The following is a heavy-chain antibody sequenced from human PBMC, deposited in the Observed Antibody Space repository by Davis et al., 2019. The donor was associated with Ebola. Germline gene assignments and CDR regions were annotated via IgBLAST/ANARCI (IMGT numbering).Heavy chain of an antibody. CDR3: ARLFRNGYNSYFDY. Sequence: AASVTVSCKASGGTFSSYAISWVRQAPGQGLQWMGGIIPIFGTSNYAQKFQGRVTITADESTTTAYMELSSLRSEDTAVYYCARLFRNGYNSYFDYWGQGTLVTVSS. V-gene: IGHV1-69*13. D-gene: IGHD5-24*01. J-gene: IGHJ4*02. CDR1: GGTFSSYA. CDR2: IIPIFGTS.